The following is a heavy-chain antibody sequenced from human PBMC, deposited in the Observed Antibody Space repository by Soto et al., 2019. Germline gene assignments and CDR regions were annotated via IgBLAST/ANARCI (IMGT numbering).Heavy chain of an antibody. Sequence: PGESLKISCQASGYTFSHYWIGWVRQTPGKGLEWMGVIYPTDSDTRYSPSFQGQVTISVDKSLSTAHLQWNNLKASDTAIYYCARLITGTAGNAFDFWGQGTVVTVSS. V-gene: IGHV5-51*01. CDR1: GYTFSHYW. D-gene: IGHD1-20*01. CDR2: IYPTDSDT. CDR3: ARLITGTAGNAFDF. J-gene: IGHJ3*01.